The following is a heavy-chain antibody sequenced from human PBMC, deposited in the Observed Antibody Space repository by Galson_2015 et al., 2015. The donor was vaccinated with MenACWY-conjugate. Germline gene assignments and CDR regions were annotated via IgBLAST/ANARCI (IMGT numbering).Heavy chain of an antibody. CDR3: ARVGGSSSQTYYYYYYYIDV. V-gene: IGHV4-59*01. CDR1: GGSTPSYY. CDR2: IYHSGSP. J-gene: IGHJ6*03. Sequence: LSLTCTVSGGSTPSYYWTWIRQPPGKGLEWIGYIYHSGSPNYNPSLKSRVTISLDTSKNQFSLKLTSVTAADTAVYYCARVGGSSSQTYYYYYYYIDVWGKGTTVTVSS. D-gene: IGHD6-13*01.